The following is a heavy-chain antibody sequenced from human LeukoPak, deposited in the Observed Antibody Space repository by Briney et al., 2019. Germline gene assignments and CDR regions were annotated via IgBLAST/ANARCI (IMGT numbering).Heavy chain of an antibody. J-gene: IGHJ4*02. V-gene: IGHV3-23*01. CDR1: GFTFSSYA. CDR3: AKDPGYSYGPHYYFDY. D-gene: IGHD5-18*01. CDR2: ISGSGGST. Sequence: GSLRLSCAASGFTFSSYAMSWVRPAPGKGLERVSAISGSGGSTYYADSVKGRFTISRDNSKNTLYLQMNSLRAEDTAVYYCAKDPGYSYGPHYYFDYWGQGTLVTVSS.